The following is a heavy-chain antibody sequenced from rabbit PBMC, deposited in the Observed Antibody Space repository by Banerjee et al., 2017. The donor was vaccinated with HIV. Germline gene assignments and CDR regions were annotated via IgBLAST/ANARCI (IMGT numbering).Heavy chain of an antibody. CDR2: IDTNDGDT. D-gene: IGHD8-1*01. V-gene: IGHV1S45*01. CDR1: GFSFSSNW. Sequence: LEESGGGLVKPGGTLTLTCTVSGFSFSSNWICWVRQAPGKGLEWIACIDTNDGDTDYANWPKGRFTISKTSSTTVTLQMTSLTAADTATYFCARDVGTSFSTYGMDLWGQGTLVTVS. J-gene: IGHJ6*01. CDR3: ARDVGTSFSTYGMDL.